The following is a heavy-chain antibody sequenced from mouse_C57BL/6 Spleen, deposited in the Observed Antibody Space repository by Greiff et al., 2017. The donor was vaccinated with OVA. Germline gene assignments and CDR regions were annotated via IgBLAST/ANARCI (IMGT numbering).Heavy chain of an antibody. CDR1: GYAFTNYL. CDR2: INPGSGGT. V-gene: IGHV1-54*01. J-gene: IGHJ3*01. Sequence: VKLQQSGAELVRPGTSVKVSCKASGYAFTNYLIEWVKQRPGQGLEWIGVINPGSGGTNYNEKFKGKATLTADKSSSTAYMQLSSLTSEDSAVYFCARWGDYDAYWGQGTLVTVSA. D-gene: IGHD2-4*01. CDR3: ARWGDYDAY.